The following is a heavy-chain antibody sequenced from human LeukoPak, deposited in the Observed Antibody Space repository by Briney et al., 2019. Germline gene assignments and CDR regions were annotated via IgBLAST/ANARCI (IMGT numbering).Heavy chain of an antibody. CDR2: IRSKAYGGTT. J-gene: IGHJ5*02. D-gene: IGHD3-22*01. CDR3: TRAKGYYYDSSSQNP. Sequence: SGGSLRLSCTASGFTFGDYAMSWVRQAPGKGLEWVGFIRSKAYGGTTEYAASVKGRFTISRDDSKSIAYLQMNSLKTEDTAVYYCTRAKGYYYDSSSQNPWGQGTLVTVSS. V-gene: IGHV3-49*04. CDR1: GFTFGDYA.